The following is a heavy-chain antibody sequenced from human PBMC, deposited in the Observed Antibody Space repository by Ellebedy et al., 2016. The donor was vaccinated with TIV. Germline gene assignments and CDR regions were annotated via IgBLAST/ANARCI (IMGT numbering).Heavy chain of an antibody. Sequence: GESLKISXAASEFRFSSYAMTWVRQAPGKGLEWVAAISGSGVSTYYADSVRGRFTISRDNSKSTLYVKMNNLRAEDTAIYYCAREWSGSSWYGDGFDIWGQGTMVTVSS. CDR3: AREWSGSSWYGDGFDI. CDR2: ISGSGVST. D-gene: IGHD6-13*01. V-gene: IGHV3-23*01. CDR1: EFRFSSYA. J-gene: IGHJ3*02.